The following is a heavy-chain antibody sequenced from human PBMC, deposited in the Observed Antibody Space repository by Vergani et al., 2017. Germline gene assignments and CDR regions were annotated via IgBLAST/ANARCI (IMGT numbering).Heavy chain of an antibody. V-gene: IGHV4-34*01. CDR2: INHSGST. D-gene: IGHD3-22*01. J-gene: IGHJ6*02. CDR3: ARGETYSYDSGDQFHDGLDV. CDR1: GGSFSGYY. Sequence: QVQLQQWGAGLLKPSETLSLTCAVYGGSFSGYYWSWIRQPPGKGVEWFGEINHSGSTNYNPSLKSRVTISVDTSKNQFSLKLSSVTAADTAVYYCARGETYSYDSGDQFHDGLDVWGQGTTVTVSS.